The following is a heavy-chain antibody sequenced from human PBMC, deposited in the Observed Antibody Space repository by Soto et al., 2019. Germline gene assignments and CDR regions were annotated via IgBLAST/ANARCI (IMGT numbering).Heavy chain of an antibody. V-gene: IGHV4-30-4*01. CDR3: ARGPTVTTDY. CDR2: IYSSGST. Sequence: QVQLQESGPGLVKPSQTLSLTCTVSGGSISSDVYYWSWFRQPPGKGLEWIGHIYSSGSTYYNPSLKRHVSISVDTSTNQFSLQLSSVTAADTAVYYCARGPTVTTDYWGQGALVTVSS. CDR1: GGSISSDVYY. J-gene: IGHJ4*02. D-gene: IGHD4-17*01.